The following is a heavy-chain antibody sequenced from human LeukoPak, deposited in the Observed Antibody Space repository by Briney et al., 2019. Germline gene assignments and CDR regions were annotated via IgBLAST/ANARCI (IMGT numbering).Heavy chain of an antibody. V-gene: IGHV1-46*01. CDR2: INPSGGST. Sequence: ASVKVSCKASGYTFTSYYMHWVRQAPGQGLEWMGIINPSGGSTSYAQKFQGRVTMTRDTSTSTVYMELSSLRSEDTAVYYCARDRLRIVGATRRVTYYYGMDVWGQGTTVTVSS. D-gene: IGHD1-26*01. J-gene: IGHJ6*02. CDR1: GYTFTSYY. CDR3: ARDRLRIVGATRRVTYYYGMDV.